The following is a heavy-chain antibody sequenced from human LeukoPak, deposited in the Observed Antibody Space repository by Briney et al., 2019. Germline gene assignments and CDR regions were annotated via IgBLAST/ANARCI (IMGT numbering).Heavy chain of an antibody. Sequence: SQTLSLTCAISGDSVSSNSAAWNWIRQSPSRGLEWLGRTYFRSKWYNDHALSVKSRIIINADTSKNHFSLHLNSVTPEDAAVYLCARNGIGTTYDAFGIWGQGTMVTVSS. CDR1: GDSVSSNSAA. J-gene: IGHJ3*02. CDR2: TYFRSKWYN. D-gene: IGHD1-1*01. V-gene: IGHV6-1*01. CDR3: ARNGIGTTYDAFGI.